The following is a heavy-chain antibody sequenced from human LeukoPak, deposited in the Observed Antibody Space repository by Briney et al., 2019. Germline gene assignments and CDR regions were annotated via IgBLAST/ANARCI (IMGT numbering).Heavy chain of an antibody. V-gene: IGHV1-18*01. CDR3: ARDFFHGHCAGLSCFLLDY. J-gene: IGHJ4*02. CDR2: IRANNGNT. CDR1: GYTFTSYG. D-gene: IGHD2-15*01. Sequence: ASVKVSCKASGYTFTSYGISWVRQAPGQGLEWMGWIRANNGNTNSAQKFQGRVTMTTDTSTSTAYMELRSLRSDDTAVYYCARDFFHGHCAGLSCFLLDYWGQGSLVTVSS.